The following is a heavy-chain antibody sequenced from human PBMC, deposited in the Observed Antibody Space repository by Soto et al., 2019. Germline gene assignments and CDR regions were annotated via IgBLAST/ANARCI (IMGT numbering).Heavy chain of an antibody. Sequence: PSETLSLTCAVSGGSISSGGYSWSWIRQPPGKGLEWIGYIYHSGSTYYNPSLKSRVTISVDRSKNQFYLRLSSVAAADTALYYCARVIGGRKLFDYWGQGTLVTVSS. J-gene: IGHJ4*02. D-gene: IGHD3-16*01. CDR3: ARVIGGRKLFDY. CDR1: GGSISSGGYS. V-gene: IGHV4-30-2*01. CDR2: IYHSGST.